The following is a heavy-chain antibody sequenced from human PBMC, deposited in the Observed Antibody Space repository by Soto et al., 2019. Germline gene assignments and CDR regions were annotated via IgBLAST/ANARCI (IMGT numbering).Heavy chain of an antibody. D-gene: IGHD6-6*01. J-gene: IGHJ6*02. CDR2: ISYDGSNK. CDR1: GFTLSSSG. CDR3: AKVLEQLASYYYYGMDV. V-gene: IGHV3-30*18. Sequence: PGGSLGLSCAASGFTLSSSGMPWVRQAPGKGLEWVAVISYDGSNKYYADSVKGRFTISRDNSKNTLYLQMNSLRAEDTAVYYCAKVLEQLASYYYYGMDVWGQGTTVTVSS.